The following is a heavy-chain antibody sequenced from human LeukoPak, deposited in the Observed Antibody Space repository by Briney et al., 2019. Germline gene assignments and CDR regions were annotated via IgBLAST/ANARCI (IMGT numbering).Heavy chain of an antibody. CDR2: IGYDGNKK. J-gene: IGHJ4*02. CDR1: GFSFSGYG. Sequence: GGSLRLSCAASGFSFSGYGMHWVRQAPGKGLEWVAFIGYDGNKKDYADSVKGRFTISRDNSKNTLYLQMNSLTTEDTALYYCAKDPSSAVVVPNPFFDQWGQGTLVIVSS. CDR3: AKDPSSAVVVPNPFFDQ. V-gene: IGHV3-30*02. D-gene: IGHD3-22*01.